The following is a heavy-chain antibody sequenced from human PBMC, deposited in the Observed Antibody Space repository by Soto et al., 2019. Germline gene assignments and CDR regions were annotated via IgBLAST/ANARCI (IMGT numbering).Heavy chain of an antibody. CDR1: GGTFSSYA. CDR2: IIPIFGTA. CDR3: ARDHIVATRRYSDGDYYGMDV. Sequence: SVKVSCKASGGTFSSYAISWVRQAPGQGLEWMGGIIPIFGTANYAQKFQGRVTITADESTSTAYMELSSLRSEDTAVYYCARDHIVATRRYSDGDYYGMDVWGQGTTVTVSS. D-gene: IGHD5-12*01. J-gene: IGHJ6*02. V-gene: IGHV1-69*13.